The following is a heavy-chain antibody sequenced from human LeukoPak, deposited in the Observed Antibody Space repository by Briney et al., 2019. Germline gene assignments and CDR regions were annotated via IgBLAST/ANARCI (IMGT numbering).Heavy chain of an antibody. Sequence: GGSLRLSCAASGFTFSTYIMNWVRQAPGKGLEWVANIKQDGSEKYYVDSVKGRFTISRDNAKNSLYLQMNSLRAEDTAVYYCARIPGYSYGTFDYWGQGTLVTVSS. CDR2: IKQDGSEK. CDR3: ARIPGYSYGTFDY. J-gene: IGHJ4*02. D-gene: IGHD5-18*01. CDR1: GFTFSTYI. V-gene: IGHV3-7*01.